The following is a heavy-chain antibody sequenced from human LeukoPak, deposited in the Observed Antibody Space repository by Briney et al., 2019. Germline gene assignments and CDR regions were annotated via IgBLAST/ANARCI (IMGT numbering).Heavy chain of an antibody. Sequence: RASVKVSCKASGYTFTSYGISWVRQAPGQGLEWMGWISAYNGNTNYAQKLQGRVTMTTDTSTSTAYMELRSLRSDDTAVYYCARVRRSFITTVTQDWFDPWGQGTLVTVSS. J-gene: IGHJ5*02. CDR1: GYTFTSYG. D-gene: IGHD4-17*01. CDR3: ARVRRSFITTVTQDWFDP. V-gene: IGHV1-18*01. CDR2: ISAYNGNT.